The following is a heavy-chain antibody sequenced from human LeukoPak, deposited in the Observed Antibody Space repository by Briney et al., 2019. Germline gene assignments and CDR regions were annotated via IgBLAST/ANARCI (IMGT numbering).Heavy chain of an antibody. V-gene: IGHV4-38-2*01. Sequence: PSETLSLTCAVSGYSISSGYYWGWIRQPPGKGLEWIGSIYHSGSTYYNPSLKSRVTISVDTSKNQFSLKLSSVTAADTAVYYCARGDSSGARKYYYYYMDVWGKGTTVTVSS. CDR1: GYSISSGYY. D-gene: IGHD1-14*01. CDR3: ARGDSSGARKYYYYYMDV. J-gene: IGHJ6*03. CDR2: IYHSGST.